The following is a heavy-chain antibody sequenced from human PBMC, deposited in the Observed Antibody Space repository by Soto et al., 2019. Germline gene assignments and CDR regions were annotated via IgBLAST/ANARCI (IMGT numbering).Heavy chain of an antibody. J-gene: IGHJ6*02. V-gene: IGHV3-30-3*01. CDR2: ISYDGSNK. D-gene: IGHD4-17*01. CDR3: ARDQDYGEKPMDV. Sequence: GGSLRLSCAASGFTFSSYAMHWVRQAPGKGLEWVAVISYDGSNKYYADSVKGRFTISRDNSKNTLYLQMNSLRAEDTAVYYCARDQDYGEKPMDVWGQGTTVTVSS. CDR1: GFTFSSYA.